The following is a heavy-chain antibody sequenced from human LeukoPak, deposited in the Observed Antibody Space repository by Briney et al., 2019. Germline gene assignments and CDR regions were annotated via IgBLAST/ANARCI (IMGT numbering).Heavy chain of an antibody. CDR3: AMRLELRYFDWLPLDY. CDR2: IYSGGST. V-gene: IGHV3-53*01. CDR1: GFTVSSNY. D-gene: IGHD3-9*01. J-gene: IGHJ4*02. Sequence: PGGSLRLSCAASGFTVSSNYMSWVRQAPGKGLEGGSVIYSGGSTYYADSVKGRFTISRDNSKNTLYLQINSLRAEDTAVYYCAMRLELRYFDWLPLDYWGQGTLVTVSS.